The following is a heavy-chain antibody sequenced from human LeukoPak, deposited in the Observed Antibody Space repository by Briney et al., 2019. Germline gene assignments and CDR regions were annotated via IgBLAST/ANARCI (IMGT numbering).Heavy chain of an antibody. CDR1: GDSVSSNSAA. CDR3: ARDLYRDGYNYLAFDI. J-gene: IGHJ3*02. Sequence: SQTLSLTCAISGDSVSSNSAAWNWIRQSPSRGLEWLGRTYYRSKWYNDYAVSVKSRITINPDTSKNQFSLQLNSVTPDDTAVYSCARDLYRDGYNYLAFDIWGQGTMVTVSS. CDR2: TYYRSKWYN. D-gene: IGHD5-24*01. V-gene: IGHV6-1*01.